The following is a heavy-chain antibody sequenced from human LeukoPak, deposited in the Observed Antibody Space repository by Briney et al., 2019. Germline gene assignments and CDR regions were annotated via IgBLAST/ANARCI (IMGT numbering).Heavy chain of an antibody. CDR2: MNPNSGNT. J-gene: IGHJ3*02. CDR1: GYTFTSYD. CDR3: ATAPSRDGYNVGDFDI. V-gene: IGHV1-8*01. D-gene: IGHD5-24*01. Sequence: ASVKVSCKASGYTFTSYDINWVRQATAQGLEWMGLMNPNSGNTGYAQKFQGRVTMTRNNSISTAYMVLISLRSEDTAVYYCATAPSRDGYNVGDFDIWGQGTMVTVSS.